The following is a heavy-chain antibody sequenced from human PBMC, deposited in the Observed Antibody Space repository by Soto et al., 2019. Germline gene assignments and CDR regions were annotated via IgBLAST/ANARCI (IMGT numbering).Heavy chain of an antibody. CDR3: ARDSGSGWSW. J-gene: IGHJ4*02. CDR2: ISPKSGAT. D-gene: IGHD6-19*01. V-gene: IGHV1-2*02. CDR1: GYTFTGYY. Sequence: QVQLVQSGAEVKESGASVKVSCKASGYTFTGYYIHWVRQAPGQGPEWVGEISPKSGATRYAQKFQGRATMTKDTSITTVYMELSSLRSEDTAVYYCARDSGSGWSWWGQGTLVTVSS.